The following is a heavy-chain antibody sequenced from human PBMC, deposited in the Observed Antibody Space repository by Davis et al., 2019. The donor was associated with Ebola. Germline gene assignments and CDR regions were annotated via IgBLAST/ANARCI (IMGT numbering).Heavy chain of an antibody. Sequence: PSETLSLTCTVSGGSISSYYWSWIRQPPGKGLEWIGYIYYSGSTNYNPSLKSRVTISVDTSKNQFSLKLSSVTAADTAVYYCARAHIAARPGWFDPWGQGTLVTVSS. D-gene: IGHD6-6*01. CDR1: GGSISSYY. V-gene: IGHV4-59*01. J-gene: IGHJ5*02. CDR3: ARAHIAARPGWFDP. CDR2: IYYSGST.